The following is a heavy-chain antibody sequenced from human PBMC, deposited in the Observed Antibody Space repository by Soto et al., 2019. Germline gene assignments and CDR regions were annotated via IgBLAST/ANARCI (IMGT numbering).Heavy chain of an antibody. D-gene: IGHD3-3*01. Sequence: GGSLRLSCAASGFTFSGYAMTWVRQAPGKGLEWVSTISGSGDTIYYADSVKGRFTISRDNSENTLYLQMNSLRAEDTAVYYCGKEDYWNPEFSYYYYMDVWGKGTTVTVSS. CDR3: GKEDYWNPEFSYYYYMDV. J-gene: IGHJ6*03. CDR1: GFTFSGYA. CDR2: ISGSGDTI. V-gene: IGHV3-23*01.